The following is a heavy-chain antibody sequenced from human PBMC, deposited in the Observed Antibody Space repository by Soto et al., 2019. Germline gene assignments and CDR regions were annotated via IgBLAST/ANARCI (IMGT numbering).Heavy chain of an antibody. Sequence: EVQLLESGGTLVQLGGSLRLSCAASGFTFSNHAMSWVRQAPGKGLEWVSAISSSGRQTYYADSVRGRFTILRDNSKNARFLQMSSMRAGDTAVYYCAKDRTTFGVITQYFFDSWGQGTLVAVSS. D-gene: IGHD3-3*01. J-gene: IGHJ4*02. CDR3: AKDRTTFGVITQYFFDS. CDR1: GFTFSNHA. CDR2: ISSSGRQT. V-gene: IGHV3-23*01.